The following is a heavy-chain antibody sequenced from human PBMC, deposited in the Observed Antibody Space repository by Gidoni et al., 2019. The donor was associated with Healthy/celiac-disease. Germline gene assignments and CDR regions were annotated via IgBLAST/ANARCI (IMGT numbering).Heavy chain of an antibody. CDR2: INPSGGST. CDR3: ARPIAVAADPFDY. J-gene: IGHJ4*02. V-gene: IGHV1-46*01. Sequence: QVQLVQSGAEVKKPGASVKVYCKASGYTFTRYYMHCVRQAPGQGLEWMGIINPSGGSTSYAQKFQGRVTMTRDTSTSTVYMELSSLRSEDTAVYYCARPIAVAADPFDYWGQGTLVTVSS. CDR1: GYTFTRYY. D-gene: IGHD6-19*01.